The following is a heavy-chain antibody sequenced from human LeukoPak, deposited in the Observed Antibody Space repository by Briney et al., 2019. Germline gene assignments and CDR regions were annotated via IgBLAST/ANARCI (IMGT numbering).Heavy chain of an antibody. D-gene: IGHD2-15*01. Sequence: ASVKVSCKASGYTFTGYYMHWVRQAPGHGLEWMGWINPNSGGTNYAQQFQGRVTMTRDTSISTAYMELNRLRSDDTAVYYCAARYCSGGSCRDPFDYWGQGTLVTVSS. CDR2: INPNSGGT. CDR3: AARYCSGGSCRDPFDY. CDR1: GYTFTGYY. V-gene: IGHV1-2*02. J-gene: IGHJ4*02.